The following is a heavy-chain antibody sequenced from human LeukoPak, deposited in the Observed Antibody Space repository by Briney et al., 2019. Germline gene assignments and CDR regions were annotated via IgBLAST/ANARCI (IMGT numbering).Heavy chain of an antibody. CDR2: IYYSGST. J-gene: IGHJ4*02. Sequence: PPETLSLTCTVSGYSISSGDYYWSWIRQPPGQGLEWIGYIYYSGSTYYNPSLKSRVTISVDTSKNQFSPKLSSVTAADTAVYYCAREGSGGSYYFDYWGQGTLVTVSS. CDR3: AREGSGGSYYFDY. D-gene: IGHD2-15*01. V-gene: IGHV4-30-4*01. CDR1: GYSISSGDYY.